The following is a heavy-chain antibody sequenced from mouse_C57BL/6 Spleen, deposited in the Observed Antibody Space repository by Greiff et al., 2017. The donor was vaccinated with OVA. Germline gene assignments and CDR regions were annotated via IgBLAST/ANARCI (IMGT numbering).Heavy chain of an antibody. CDR2: ISYDGSN. V-gene: IGHV3-6*01. Sequence: DVKLVESGPGLVKPSQSLSLTCSVTGYSITSGYYWNWIRQFPGNKLEWMGYISYDGSNNYNPSLKNRISITRDTSKNQFFLKLNSVTTEDTATYYCARGDYYYGHFDYWGQGTTLTVSS. J-gene: IGHJ2*01. D-gene: IGHD1-1*01. CDR3: ARGDYYYGHFDY. CDR1: GYSITSGYY.